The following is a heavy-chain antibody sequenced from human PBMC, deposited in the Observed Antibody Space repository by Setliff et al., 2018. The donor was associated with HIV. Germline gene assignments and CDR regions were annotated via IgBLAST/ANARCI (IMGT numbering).Heavy chain of an antibody. Sequence: ASVKVSCKASGYTLTTFGISWVRQVPGQGLEWMGWINTETGNPMYAQGFKGRFVFSLDTSVSTAYLQIRTLKTEDTAIYYCARVGSYWSTFDYWGQGALVTVSS. CDR2: INTETGNP. CDR1: GYTLTTFG. D-gene: IGHD1-26*01. J-gene: IGHJ4*02. V-gene: IGHV7-4-1*01. CDR3: ARVGSYWSTFDY.